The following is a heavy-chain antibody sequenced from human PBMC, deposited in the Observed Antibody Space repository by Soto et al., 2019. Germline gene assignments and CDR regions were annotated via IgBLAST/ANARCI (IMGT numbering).Heavy chain of an antibody. CDR1: GGSISSSSYY. D-gene: IGHD6-13*01. J-gene: IGHJ5*02. CDR2: IYYSGST. V-gene: IGHV4-39*01. Sequence: PSETMSLTCTVSGGSISSSSYYWGWIRQPPGKGLEWIGSIYYSGSTYYNPSLKSRVTISVDTSKNQFSPKLSSVTAADTAVYYCARHQSHSSSYVDPWGQGTLVTVSS. CDR3: ARHQSHSSSYVDP.